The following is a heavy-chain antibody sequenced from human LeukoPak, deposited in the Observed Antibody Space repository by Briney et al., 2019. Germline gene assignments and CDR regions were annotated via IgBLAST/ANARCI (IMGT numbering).Heavy chain of an antibody. D-gene: IGHD1-26*01. CDR1: GFTFSSYG. CDR2: ISFDGSDE. V-gene: IGHV3-30*18. Sequence: PGKSLRLSCAASGFTFSSYGMHWVRQAPGKGLEWVADISFDGSDEYYADSVKGRFTISRDNSKSTLYLQMNSLRAEDTAVYYCAKVGLGGSYFDYWGQGTLVTVSS. J-gene: IGHJ4*02. CDR3: AKVGLGGSYFDY.